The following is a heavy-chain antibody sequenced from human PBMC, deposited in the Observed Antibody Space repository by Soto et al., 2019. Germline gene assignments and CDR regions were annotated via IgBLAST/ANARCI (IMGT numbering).Heavy chain of an antibody. Sequence: QVQLVQSGAEVKKPGSSVKVSCKASGGTFSSYAISWVRQAPGQGLEWMGGIIPIFGTANYAQKFQGRVTITADESTSTAYMELSSLRSEDTAVYYCARKGYSSSRYYYYGMDVWGQGTTVTVSS. CDR1: GGTFSSYA. CDR3: ARKGYSSSRYYYYGMDV. CDR2: IIPIFGTA. J-gene: IGHJ6*02. D-gene: IGHD6-6*01. V-gene: IGHV1-69*01.